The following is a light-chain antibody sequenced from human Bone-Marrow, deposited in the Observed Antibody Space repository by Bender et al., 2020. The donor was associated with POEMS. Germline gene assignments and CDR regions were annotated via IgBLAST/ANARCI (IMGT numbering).Light chain of an antibody. V-gene: IGLV3-1*01. Sequence: SYELTQPPSVSVSPGQTASITCSGDELGDRYASWYQQKPGQSPVLVIYQNTKRPSGIPERFSGSSSGNTATLTISGTQALDEADYYCQSYDSSLSVSHVLGTGTKVTVL. CDR2: QNT. J-gene: IGLJ1*01. CDR3: QSYDSSLSVSHV. CDR1: ELGDRY.